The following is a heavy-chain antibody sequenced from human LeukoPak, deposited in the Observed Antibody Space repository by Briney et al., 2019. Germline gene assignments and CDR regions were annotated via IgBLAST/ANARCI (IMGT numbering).Heavy chain of an antibody. J-gene: IGHJ5*02. CDR2: IYYSGST. V-gene: IGHV4-59*12. CDR3: ARENYYGSGSYTGGRFDWFDP. D-gene: IGHD3-10*01. CDR1: GGSISNYY. Sequence: SETLSLTCTVSGGSISNYYWSWIRQPPGKGLEWIGYIYYSGSTNYNPSLKSRVTISVDTSKNQFSLRLSSVTAADTAVYYCARENYYGSGSYTGGRFDWFDPWGQGTLVTVSS.